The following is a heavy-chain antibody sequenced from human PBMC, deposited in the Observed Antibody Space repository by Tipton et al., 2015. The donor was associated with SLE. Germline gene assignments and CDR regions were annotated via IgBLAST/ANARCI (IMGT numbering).Heavy chain of an antibody. CDR3: ARLELQLGLDQ. V-gene: IGHV5-51*03. J-gene: IGHJ4*02. D-gene: IGHD3-10*01. CDR2: IYVGDSDT. CDR1: GYRFSTYW. Sequence: VQLVQSGAEVKKPGESLKISCEGSGYRFSTYWIAWLRQMPGKGLEWMGSIYVGDSDTIYSPSFQGQVTISVDKSISTAYLQWSSLKASGSAMYYCARLELQLGLDQWGQGTLVTVSS.